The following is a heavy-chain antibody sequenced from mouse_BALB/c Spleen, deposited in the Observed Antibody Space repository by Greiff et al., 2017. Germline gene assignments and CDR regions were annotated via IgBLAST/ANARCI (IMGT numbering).Heavy chain of an antibody. J-gene: IGHJ1*01. CDR1: GYSITSDYA. D-gene: IGHD2-1*01. CDR2: ISYSGST. Sequence: EVQLQESGPGLVKPSQSLSLTCTVTGYSITSDYAWNWIRQFPGNKLEWMGYISYSGSTSYNPSLKSRISITRDTSKNQFFLQLNSVTTEDTATYYCAREEGNYGGWYFDVWGAGTTVTVSS. V-gene: IGHV3-2*02. CDR3: AREEGNYGGWYFDV.